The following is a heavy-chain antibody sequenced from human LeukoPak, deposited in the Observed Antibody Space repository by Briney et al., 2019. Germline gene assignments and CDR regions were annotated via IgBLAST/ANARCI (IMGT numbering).Heavy chain of an antibody. CDR3: ARDWRWLQFDGMDV. CDR1: GYTFTSYY. J-gene: IGHJ6*02. Sequence: ASVTVSCTASGYTFTSYYMHWVRQAPGQGLEWMGIINPSGGSTSYAQKFQGRVTITRDTSTSTVYMELSSLRSEDTAVYFCARDWRWLQFDGMDVWGQGTTVTVSS. D-gene: IGHD5-12*01. V-gene: IGHV1-46*01. CDR2: INPSGGST.